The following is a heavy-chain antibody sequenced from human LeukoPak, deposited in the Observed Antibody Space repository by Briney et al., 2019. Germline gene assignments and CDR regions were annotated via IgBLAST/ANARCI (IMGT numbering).Heavy chain of an antibody. V-gene: IGHV2-5*01. CDR1: GFSLSTSGVG. J-gene: IGHJ3*02. D-gene: IGHD5-18*01. CDR3: AHITYGYSYGGAFDI. Sequence: SGPTLVNPTQTLTLTCTFSGFSLSTSGVGVGWIRQPPGKALEWLALIYWNDDKRYSPSLKSRLTITKDTSKNQVVLTMTNMDPVDTATYYCAHITYGYSYGGAFDIWGQGTMVTVSS. CDR2: IYWNDDK.